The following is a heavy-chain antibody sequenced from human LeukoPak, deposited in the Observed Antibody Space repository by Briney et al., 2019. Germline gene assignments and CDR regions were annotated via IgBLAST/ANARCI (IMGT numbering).Heavy chain of an antibody. Sequence: GSLRLSCAASGFTFSSYAMHWVRQAPGKGLEWVAVISYDGSNKYYADSVKGRFTISRDNSKNTLYLQMNSLRAEDTAVYYCARGIVVVAAKGELLDYWGQGTLVTVSS. D-gene: IGHD2-15*01. CDR2: ISYDGSNK. V-gene: IGHV3-30-3*01. J-gene: IGHJ4*02. CDR3: ARGIVVVAAKGELLDY. CDR1: GFTFSSYA.